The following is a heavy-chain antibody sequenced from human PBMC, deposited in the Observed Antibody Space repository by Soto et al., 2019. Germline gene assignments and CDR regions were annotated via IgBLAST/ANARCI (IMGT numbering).Heavy chain of an antibody. CDR2: ISYDGSNK. J-gene: IGHJ4*02. CDR3: AKDAVVVTAIYYFDY. Sequence: VQLVESGGGVVQPGRSLRLSCAASGFTFSSYGMHWVRQAPGKGLEWVAVISYDGSNKYYADSVKGRFTISRDNSKNTLYLQMNSLRAEDTAVYYCAKDAVVVTAIYYFDYWGQGTLVTVSS. V-gene: IGHV3-30*18. D-gene: IGHD2-21*02. CDR1: GFTFSSYG.